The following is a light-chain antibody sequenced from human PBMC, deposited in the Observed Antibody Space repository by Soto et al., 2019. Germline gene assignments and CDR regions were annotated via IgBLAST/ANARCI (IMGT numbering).Light chain of an antibody. CDR2: DVS. CDR1: SSDVGGYNY. CDR3: CSYTSSSTPWV. J-gene: IGLJ1*01. Sequence: QSVLTQPASVSGSPGQSITISCTGTSSDVGGYNYVSWYQQHPGEAPKLMIYDVSDRPSGVSNRFSASKSGNTASLTISGLQPEDEADYFCCSYTSSSTPWVFETGTKVTVL. V-gene: IGLV2-14*03.